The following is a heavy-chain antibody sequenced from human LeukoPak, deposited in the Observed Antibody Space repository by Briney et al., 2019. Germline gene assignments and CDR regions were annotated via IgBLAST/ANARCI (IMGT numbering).Heavy chain of an antibody. CDR3: AREYYDSSDYPRQHYFDY. CDR1: GFIFSNYP. CDR2: ISNDGNNK. J-gene: IGHJ4*02. V-gene: IGHV3-30-3*01. D-gene: IGHD3-22*01. Sequence: GGSLRLSCAASGFIFSNYPIHWVRQAPGKGLEWVAVISNDGNNKYYADSVKGRFTLSRDNSKNTLYLQMNSLRAEDTAVYYCAREYYDSSDYPRQHYFDYWGQGTLVTVSS.